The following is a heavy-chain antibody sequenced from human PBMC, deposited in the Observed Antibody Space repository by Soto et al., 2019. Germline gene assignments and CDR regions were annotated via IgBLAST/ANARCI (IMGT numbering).Heavy chain of an antibody. J-gene: IGHJ4*02. CDR3: ASTLRDYSFHY. V-gene: IGHV1-69*13. CDR1: GGTFSSYA. CDR2: IIPIFGTA. Sequence: AASVKVSCKASGGTFSSYAISWVRQAPGQGLEWMGGIIPIFGTANYAQKFQGRVTITADESTSTAYMELSSLRSEDTAVYYCASTLRDYSFHYWGQGTLVTVYS.